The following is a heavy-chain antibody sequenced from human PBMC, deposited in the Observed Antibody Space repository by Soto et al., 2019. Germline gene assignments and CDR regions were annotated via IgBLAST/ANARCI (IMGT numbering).Heavy chain of an antibody. CDR3: ARTLIVLMEPVAEYFQH. J-gene: IGHJ1*01. CDR2: LYYTGTT. V-gene: IGHV4-59*08. Sequence: SETLSLTCTVSGGSISSDYWSWIRQPPGKELEWIGYLYYTGTTTYSPSLKSRVTMSVDRSKNQFSLKLYFVTVADTAVYYCARTLIVLMEPVAEYFQHWGQGTLVTVSS. CDR1: GGSISSDY. D-gene: IGHD2-8*01.